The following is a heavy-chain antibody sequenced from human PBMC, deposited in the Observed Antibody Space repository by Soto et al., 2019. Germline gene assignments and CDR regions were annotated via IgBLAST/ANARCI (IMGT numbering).Heavy chain of an antibody. CDR1: GYSFTSYW. CDR3: ASFLESEPLPGWFDS. D-gene: IGHD3-3*01. J-gene: IGHJ5*01. Sequence: ESLKISCKGSGYSFTSYWIGWVRQMPGKGLEWMGIIYPGDSDTRYSPSFQGQVTISADKSISTAYLQWGSLKASDTAMYYCASFLESEPLPGWFDSWGQGSLVPGSS. V-gene: IGHV5-51*01. CDR2: IYPGDSDT.